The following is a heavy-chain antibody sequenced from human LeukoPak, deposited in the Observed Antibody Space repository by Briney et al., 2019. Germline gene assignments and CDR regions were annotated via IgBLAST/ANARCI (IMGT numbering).Heavy chain of an antibody. CDR2: IYHIGST. CDR1: GYSISRGYY. D-gene: IGHD3-10*01. CDR3: ARAGWIITSGIDY. J-gene: IGHJ4*02. V-gene: IGHV4-38-2*02. Sequence: SETLSLTCSVSGYSISRGYYWAWIRQPPGKGLEWIGTIYHIGSTYYTPSLVSRVTLSVDTSKNEFSPNLRSVTAADTAVYYCARAGWIITSGIDYWGQGALVTVSS.